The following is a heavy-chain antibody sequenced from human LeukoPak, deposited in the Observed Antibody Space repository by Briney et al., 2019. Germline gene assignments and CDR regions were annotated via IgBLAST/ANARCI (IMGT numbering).Heavy chain of an antibody. CDR2: INHSGST. D-gene: IGHD3-9*01. CDR1: GGSFSGYY. CDR3: ARGAPFYDILTASSNWFDP. V-gene: IGHV4-34*01. Sequence: PSETLSPTCAVYGGSFSGYYWSWIRQPPGKGLEWIGEINHSGSTNYNPSLKSRVTISVDTSKNQFSLKLSSVTAADTAVYYCARGAPFYDILTASSNWFDPWGQGTLVTVSS. J-gene: IGHJ5*02.